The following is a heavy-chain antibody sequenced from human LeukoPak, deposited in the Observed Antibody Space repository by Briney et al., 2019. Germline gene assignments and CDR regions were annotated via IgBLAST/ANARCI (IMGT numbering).Heavy chain of an antibody. CDR1: GFTFSTYS. CDR2: ISASSRYI. J-gene: IGHJ4*02. Sequence: GGSLRLSCAASGFTFSTYSMNWVRQAPGKGLEWVASISASSRYIYHADSVEGRFSISRDNPRNTLYLQMNSLRDEDTAVYYCAIMHGYYDGSGYWVQWGQGTLVTVSS. V-gene: IGHV3-21*04. CDR3: AIMHGYYDGSGYWVQ. D-gene: IGHD3-22*01.